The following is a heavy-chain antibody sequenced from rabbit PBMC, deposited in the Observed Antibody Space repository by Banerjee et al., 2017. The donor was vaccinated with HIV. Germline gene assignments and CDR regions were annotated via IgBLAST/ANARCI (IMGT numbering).Heavy chain of an antibody. V-gene: IGHV1S40*01. D-gene: IGHD6-1*01. Sequence: QRLEESGGDLVKPGASLTLTCTASGFSFSRWYYMCWVRQAPGKGLEWIGCIYAGSSGSTYYASWAKGRFTISKTSSTTVTLQMNSLTAADTATYFCARSFGDHGDAYAYLWGPGTLVTVS. CDR3: ARSFGDHGDAYAYL. J-gene: IGHJ4*01. CDR2: IYAGSSGST. CDR1: GFSFSRWYY.